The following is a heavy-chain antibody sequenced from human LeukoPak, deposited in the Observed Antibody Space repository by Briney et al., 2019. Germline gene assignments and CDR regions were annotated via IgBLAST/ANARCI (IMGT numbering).Heavy chain of an antibody. V-gene: IGHV3-53*01. D-gene: IGHD2-2*01. CDR2: IYSGGNT. Sequence: GGSLRLSCTVSGFTVSSNSWSWVRQAPGKGLEWVSFIYSGGNTHYSDSVKGRFTISRDNSKNTLYLQMNSLRTEDTAVYYCAKDSLRTLPAASFDYWGQGTLVTVSS. CDR1: GFTVSSNS. CDR3: AKDSLRTLPAASFDY. J-gene: IGHJ4*02.